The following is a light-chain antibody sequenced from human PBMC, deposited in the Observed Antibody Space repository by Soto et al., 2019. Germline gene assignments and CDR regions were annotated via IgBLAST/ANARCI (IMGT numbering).Light chain of an antibody. J-gene: IGKJ1*01. CDR2: DAS. CDR3: QQYNSIRGT. V-gene: IGKV1-5*01. Sequence: DIQMTQSPSTLSASVGDRVTITCRASQSISSWLAWYQQKPGKAPKLLIYDASSLESGVPSRFSGSGSGTEFTLTISRLQPDDFASYYCQQYNSIRGTFGQGTKVEI. CDR1: QSISSW.